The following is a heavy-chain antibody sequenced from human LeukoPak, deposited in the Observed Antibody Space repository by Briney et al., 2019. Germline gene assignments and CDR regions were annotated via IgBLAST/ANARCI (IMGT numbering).Heavy chain of an antibody. J-gene: IGHJ6*02. V-gene: IGHV3-9*01. CDR2: ISWNSGSI. Sequence: PGGSLRLSCAASGFTFSSYAMSWVRQAPGKGLEWVSGISWNSGSIGYADSVKGRFTISRDNAKNSLYLQMNSLRAEDTALYYCAKVGPLSRNYYYYGMDVWGQGTTVTVSS. CDR1: GFTFSSYA. CDR3: AKVGPLSRNYYYYGMDV.